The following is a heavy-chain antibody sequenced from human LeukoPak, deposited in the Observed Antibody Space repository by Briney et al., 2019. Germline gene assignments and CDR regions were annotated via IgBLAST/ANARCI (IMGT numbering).Heavy chain of an antibody. V-gene: IGHV3-74*01. D-gene: IGHD2-2*01. CDR2: INSDGSST. CDR3: ARDYCSSTSCYLAGVDY. J-gene: IGHJ4*02. CDR1: GFTFSNYW. Sequence: QPGGSLRLSCAASGFTFSNYWMHWVRQAPGKGLVWVSRINSDGSSTSYADSVKGRFTISRDNAKNTLYLQMNSLRAEDTAIYYCARDYCSSTSCYLAGVDYWGQGTLVAVSS.